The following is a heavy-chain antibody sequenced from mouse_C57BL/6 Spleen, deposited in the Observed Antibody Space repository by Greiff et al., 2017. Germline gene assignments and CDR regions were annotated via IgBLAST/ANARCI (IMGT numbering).Heavy chain of an antibody. V-gene: IGHV1-74*01. CDR2: IHPSDSDT. CDR1: GYTFTSYW. CDR3: SIYGYSSGSWFAD. Sequence: QVQLQQPGAELVKPGASVKVSCKASGYTFTSYWMHWVKQRPGQGLEWIGRIHPSDSDTNYNQKFKGKATLTVDKSSSTAYTQLRSLTSEDSAVYYCSIYGYSSGSWFADRGQGTLVSVYA. D-gene: IGHD3-2*02. J-gene: IGHJ3*01.